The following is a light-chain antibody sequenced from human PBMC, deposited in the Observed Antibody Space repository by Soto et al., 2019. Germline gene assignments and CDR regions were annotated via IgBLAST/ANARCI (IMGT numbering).Light chain of an antibody. J-gene: IGKJ3*01. Sequence: EIVMTQSPATLSVSPGERATLSCRASQSVSSNLAWYQQKPGQAPRLLLYGVSTRATGIPARFSGSGSGTEFTLTISGLQSEDFEVYYCQQYNNWPRTFGPGTKVDFK. CDR2: GVS. CDR3: QQYNNWPRT. CDR1: QSVSSN. V-gene: IGKV3D-15*01.